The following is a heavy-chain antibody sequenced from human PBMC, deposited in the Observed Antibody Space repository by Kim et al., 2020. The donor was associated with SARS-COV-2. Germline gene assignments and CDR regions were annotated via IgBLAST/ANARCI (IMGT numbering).Heavy chain of an antibody. V-gene: IGHV3-23*01. CDR2: ISGSGGST. CDR3: AKDRWSTTVTTHFDY. D-gene: IGHD4-17*01. CDR1: GFTFSSYA. Sequence: GGSLRLSCAASGFTFSSYAMSWVRQAPGKGLEWVSAISGSGGSTYYADSVKGRFTISRDNSKNTLYLQMNSLRAEDTAVYYCAKDRWSTTVTTHFDYWGQGTLVTVSS. J-gene: IGHJ4*02.